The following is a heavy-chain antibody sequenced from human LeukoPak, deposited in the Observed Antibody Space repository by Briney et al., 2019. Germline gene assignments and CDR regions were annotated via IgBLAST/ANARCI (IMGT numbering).Heavy chain of an antibody. J-gene: IGHJ4*02. D-gene: IGHD6-19*01. CDR3: ARDLPVAGTPNY. V-gene: IGHV3-21*01. CDR2: ISSSSSYI. Sequence: PGGSLRLSCAASGFTFSSYWMNWVRQAPGKGLEWVSSISSSSSYIYYADSVKGRFTISRDNAKNSLYLQMNSLRAEDTAVYYCARDLPVAGTPNYWGQGTLVTVSS. CDR1: GFTFSSYW.